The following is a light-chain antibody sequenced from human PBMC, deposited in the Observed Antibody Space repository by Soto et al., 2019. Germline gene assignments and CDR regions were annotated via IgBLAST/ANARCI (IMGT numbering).Light chain of an antibody. CDR2: DVT. V-gene: IGLV2-14*03. CDR3: SSYTSSITVI. Sequence: QSALTQPASVSGSPEQSITISCTGTSSDVGSYNYVSWYQQHPGKVPKLMIYDVTNRPSGVSNRFSGSKSGNTASLTISGLLPEDEADYYCSSYTSSITVIFGGGTKVTVL. CDR1: SSDVGSYNY. J-gene: IGLJ2*01.